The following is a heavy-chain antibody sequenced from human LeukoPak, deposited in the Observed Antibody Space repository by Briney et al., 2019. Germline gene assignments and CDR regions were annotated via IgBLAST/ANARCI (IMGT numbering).Heavy chain of an antibody. Sequence: SESLSLTCTVSGGSISSSSYYWGWIRQPPGKGLEWIGSIYYSGSTYYNPSLKSRVTISVDTSKNQFSLKLSSVTAADTAVYYCARGPTTVTRAFDYWGQGTLVTVSS. CDR1: GGSISSSSYY. J-gene: IGHJ4*02. V-gene: IGHV4-39*07. CDR2: IYYSGST. D-gene: IGHD4-17*01. CDR3: ARGPTTVTRAFDY.